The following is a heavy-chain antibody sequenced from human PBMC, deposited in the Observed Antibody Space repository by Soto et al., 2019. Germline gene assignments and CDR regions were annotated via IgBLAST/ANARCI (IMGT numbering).Heavy chain of an antibody. CDR3: AREWSVLYGGNSYNWFDP. V-gene: IGHV4-59*01. D-gene: IGHD2-8*02. CDR1: GGSISSYY. J-gene: IGHJ5*02. CDR2: IYYSGST. Sequence: PSETLSLTCTVSGGSISSYYWSWIRQPPGKGLEWIGYIYYSGSTNYNPSLKSRVTISVDTSKNQFSLKLSSVTAADTAVYYCAREWSVLYGGNSYNWFDPWGQGTLVTVSS.